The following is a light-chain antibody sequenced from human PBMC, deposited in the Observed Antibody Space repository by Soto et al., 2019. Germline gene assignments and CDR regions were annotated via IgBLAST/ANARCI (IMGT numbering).Light chain of an antibody. CDR3: QQYGSSPT. CDR1: QSVSSSY. Sequence: EIVLTQSPGTLSLSPGERATLSCRASQSVSSSYLACYQQKPGQAPRLLIYGASCRGAGIPERFGGSGSGTVFTLTISILEPEDFAVYYCQQYGSSPTFGQGTKVEIK. J-gene: IGKJ1*01. CDR2: GAS. V-gene: IGKV3-20*01.